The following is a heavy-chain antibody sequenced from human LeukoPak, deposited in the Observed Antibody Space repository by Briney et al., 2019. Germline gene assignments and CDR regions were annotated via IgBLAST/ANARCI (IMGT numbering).Heavy chain of an antibody. D-gene: IGHD6-19*01. Sequence: GGSPRLSCAASGFTFSGSAMHWVRQASGKGLEWVGRIRSKANSYATAYAASVKGRFTISRDDSKNTAYLQMNSLKTEDTAVYYCTILAVAGSDDPFDYWGQGTLVTVSS. CDR1: GFTFSGSA. J-gene: IGHJ4*02. CDR2: IRSKANSYAT. V-gene: IGHV3-73*01. CDR3: TILAVAGSDDPFDY.